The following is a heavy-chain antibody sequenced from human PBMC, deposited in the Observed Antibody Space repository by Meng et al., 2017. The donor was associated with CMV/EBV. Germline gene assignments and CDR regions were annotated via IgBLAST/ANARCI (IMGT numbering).Heavy chain of an antibody. CDR3: AKDTWIQLWPTH. CDR2: ISGSGGST. D-gene: IGHD5-18*01. CDR1: GFTFSSTA. Sequence: AASGFTFSSTARSWGSRAPGKGLEWVSAISGSGGSTYYADSVKGRFTISRDNSKNTLYLQMNSLRAEDTAVYYCAKDTWIQLWPTHWGQGTLVTVSS. V-gene: IGHV3-23*01. J-gene: IGHJ4*02.